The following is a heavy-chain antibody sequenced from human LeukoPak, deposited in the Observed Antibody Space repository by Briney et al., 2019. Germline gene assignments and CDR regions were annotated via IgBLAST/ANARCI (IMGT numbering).Heavy chain of an antibody. CDR3: ARADDDFTLFDY. Sequence: SETLSLTCTVSGGSISSSSYYWGWIRQPPGKGLEWIGYIYYSGSTNYNPSLKSRVTISVDTSKNQLSLKLSSVTAADTAVYYCARADDDFTLFDYWGQGTLVTVSS. CDR1: GGSISSSSYY. CDR2: IYYSGST. D-gene: IGHD1-1*01. V-gene: IGHV4-61*05. J-gene: IGHJ4*02.